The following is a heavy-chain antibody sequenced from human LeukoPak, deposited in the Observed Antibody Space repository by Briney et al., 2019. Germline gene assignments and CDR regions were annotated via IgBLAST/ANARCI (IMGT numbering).Heavy chain of an antibody. CDR1: GYTFTGYY. J-gene: IGHJ5*02. V-gene: IGHV1-2*04. CDR3: ARFGGRGYSYGGWFDP. Sequence: ASVKVSCKASGYTFTGYYMHWVRQAPGQGLEWMGWINPNSGGTNYAQKFQGWVTMTRDTSISTAYMELSRLRSDDTAVYYCARFGGRGYSYGGWFDPWGQGTLVTVSS. D-gene: IGHD5-18*01. CDR2: INPNSGGT.